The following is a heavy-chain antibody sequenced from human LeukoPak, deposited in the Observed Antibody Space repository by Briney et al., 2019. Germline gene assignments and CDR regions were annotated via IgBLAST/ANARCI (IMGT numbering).Heavy chain of an antibody. V-gene: IGHV3-23*01. CDR3: AKGRPYGDYVSDFDY. Sequence: GGSLRLSCAASGFAFNSYVMSWVRQTPGKGLEWVSYISTRGGSTYYADSVKGRFTISRDNSKNTLNLQMNSLRAEDTAVYYCAKGRPYGDYVSDFDYWGQGTLVTVSS. J-gene: IGHJ4*02. CDR2: ISTRGGST. D-gene: IGHD4-17*01. CDR1: GFAFNSYV.